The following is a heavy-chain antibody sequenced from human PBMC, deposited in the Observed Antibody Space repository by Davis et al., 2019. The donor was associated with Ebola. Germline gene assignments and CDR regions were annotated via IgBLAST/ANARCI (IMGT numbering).Heavy chain of an antibody. V-gene: IGHV3-30*09. D-gene: IGHD3-3*01. J-gene: IGHJ4*02. CDR1: GFTFSNHA. CDR3: ARAVFHEVLDS. Sequence: GESLKISCAGSGFTFSNHAIHWVRQAPGKGLEWVGVESHDERERFYADSVKGRFAISRDNSENTLYLQMDSLTADDTAVYFCARAVFHEVLDSWGQGTPVTVSS. CDR2: ESHDERER.